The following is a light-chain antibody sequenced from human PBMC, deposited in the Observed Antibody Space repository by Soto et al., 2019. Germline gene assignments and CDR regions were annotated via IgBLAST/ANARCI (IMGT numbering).Light chain of an antibody. V-gene: IGKV1-33*01. J-gene: IGKJ4*01. CDR3: QQYNSMLS. Sequence: DIQMTQSPSSLSASVGDRATIACQSSHGVSRNLNWFQQKPEEAPKLLIYDTSNFEGGVPSRFRTSRSRTDFTFIISSLQHEDVATYYCQQYNSMLSFGGGTEIELK. CDR1: HGVSRN. CDR2: DTS.